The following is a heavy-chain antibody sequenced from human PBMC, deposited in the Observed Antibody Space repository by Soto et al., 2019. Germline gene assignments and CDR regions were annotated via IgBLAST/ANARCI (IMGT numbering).Heavy chain of an antibody. CDR1: GFSLSTTRVG. Sequence: QITLEESGPTLVKPTQTLTLTCTFSGFSLSTTRVGVGWIRQPPGKALEWLALIYWDDDKRYSPSLKSRRTITKDTSKTQVVLTMTTMDPVDTATYYCAHIDYRSTRDYWGQGTLVTVSS. D-gene: IGHD4-4*01. CDR3: AHIDYRSTRDY. J-gene: IGHJ4*02. V-gene: IGHV2-5*02. CDR2: IYWDDDK.